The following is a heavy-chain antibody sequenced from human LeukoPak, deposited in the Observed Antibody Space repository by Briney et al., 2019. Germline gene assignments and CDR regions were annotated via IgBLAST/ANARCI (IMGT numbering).Heavy chain of an antibody. J-gene: IGHJ4*02. Sequence: PSGTLSLTCVVSGGSISSSDWWSWVRQPPGKGLEWIGEIYPSGSTNYNPSLKSRVIISVDKSKNQFSLKLSSVTAADTAVYYCARVWGSSGYYYWGQGTLVTVSS. CDR2: IYPSGST. V-gene: IGHV4-4*02. D-gene: IGHD3-22*01. CDR1: GGSISSSDW. CDR3: ARVWGSSGYYY.